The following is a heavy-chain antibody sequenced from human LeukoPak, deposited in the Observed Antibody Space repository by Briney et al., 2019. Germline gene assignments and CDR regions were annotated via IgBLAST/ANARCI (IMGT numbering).Heavy chain of an antibody. CDR3: VKDLMGAITGYYFDY. CDR2: ITWDGGSA. V-gene: IGHV3-43D*03. Sequence: GGSLRLSCAASGFTFGDYAMHWVRQTPGKGLEWVSLITWDGGSAYYADSVKGRFTISRDNSKNSLYLQMNSLRPDDTALYYCVKDLMGAITGYYFDYWGQGTLVTVSS. CDR1: GFTFGDYA. D-gene: IGHD1-26*01. J-gene: IGHJ4*02.